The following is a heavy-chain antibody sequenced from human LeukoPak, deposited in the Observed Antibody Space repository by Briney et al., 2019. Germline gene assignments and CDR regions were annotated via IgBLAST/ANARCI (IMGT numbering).Heavy chain of an antibody. V-gene: IGHV3-30*02. Sequence: GGSLRLSCATSGVTFSKYSMQWVRQAPGKGLEGVAFVRFDTSQIYYADSVKGRFTISRDNSKSTLYLQMDSLRAEDTAVYYCAKDTLRSAEGYFWGQGILVTVSS. CDR1: GVTFSKYS. CDR2: VRFDTSQI. J-gene: IGHJ4*02. D-gene: IGHD3-22*01. CDR3: AKDTLRSAEGYF.